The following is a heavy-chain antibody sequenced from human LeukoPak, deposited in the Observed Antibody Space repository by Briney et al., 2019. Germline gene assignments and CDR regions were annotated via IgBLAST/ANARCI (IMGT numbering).Heavy chain of an antibody. CDR1: GGSISSYY. Sequence: PSETLSLTCTVSGGSISSYYWSWIRQSPGKGLEWIAYINYSGSTNYNPSLKSRVTISVDTSKNQFSLKLSSVTAADTAVYYCARHRWGFVVVPAAKRGYFDYWGQGTLVTVSS. CDR3: ARHRWGFVVVPAAKRGYFDY. D-gene: IGHD2-2*01. V-gene: IGHV4-59*08. CDR2: INYSGST. J-gene: IGHJ4*02.